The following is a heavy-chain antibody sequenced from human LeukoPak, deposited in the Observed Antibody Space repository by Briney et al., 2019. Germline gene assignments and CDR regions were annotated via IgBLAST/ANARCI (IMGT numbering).Heavy chain of an antibody. V-gene: IGHV3-23*01. CDR2: IRGSDGST. CDR3: AKDVYGDYGGLDY. D-gene: IGHD4-23*01. CDR1: GFPFSTYA. J-gene: IGHJ4*02. Sequence: GGSLRLSCAASGFPFSTYAMSWVRQAPGKGLEWVSSIRGSDGSTHYADSVKGRFAISRDNSKNTLYLLMNSLRAEDTAVYYCAKDVYGDYGGLDYWGQGTLVTVSS.